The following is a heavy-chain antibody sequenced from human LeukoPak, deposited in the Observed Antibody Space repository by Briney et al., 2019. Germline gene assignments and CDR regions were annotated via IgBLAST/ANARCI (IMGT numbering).Heavy chain of an antibody. J-gene: IGHJ4*02. D-gene: IGHD2-2*01. CDR3: ARALAGSEDIVVPLGY. V-gene: IGHV4-39*07. CDR2: IYYSGST. Sequence: SETLSLTCTVSGGSISSSSYYWGWIRQPPGKGLEWIGSIYYSGSTYYNPSLKSRVTISVDTSKNQFSLKLSSVTAADTAVYYCARALAGSEDIVVPLGYWGQGTLVTVSS. CDR1: GGSISSSSYY.